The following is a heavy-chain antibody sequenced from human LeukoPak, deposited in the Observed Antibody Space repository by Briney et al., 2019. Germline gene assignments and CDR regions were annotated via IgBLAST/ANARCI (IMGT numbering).Heavy chain of an antibody. Sequence: GXXLRLSCAASGFTFSSYWMSWVRQAPGKGLEWVANIKQDGSEKYYVDSVKGRFTISRDNAKNSLYLQMNSLRAEDTAVYYCATQSTTPDYWGQGTLVTVSS. V-gene: IGHV3-7*01. J-gene: IGHJ4*02. CDR2: IKQDGSEK. CDR1: GFTFSSYW. CDR3: ATQSTTPDY. D-gene: IGHD2-2*01.